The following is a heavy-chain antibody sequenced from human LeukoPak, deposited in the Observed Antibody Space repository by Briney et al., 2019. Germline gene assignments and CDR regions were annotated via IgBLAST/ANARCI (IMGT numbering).Heavy chain of an antibody. CDR1: GFTFSDYY. J-gene: IGHJ4*02. Sequence: GGSLRLSCAASGFTFSDYYMSWIRRAPGKGLEWVSYISSSGNTKYYADSVKGRFTISRDNAKNSLSLQMNSLRAEDTAVYYCARDGGSAWFFRYWGQGTLVTVSS. D-gene: IGHD6-19*01. V-gene: IGHV3-11*04. CDR3: ARDGGSAWFFRY. CDR2: ISSSGNTK.